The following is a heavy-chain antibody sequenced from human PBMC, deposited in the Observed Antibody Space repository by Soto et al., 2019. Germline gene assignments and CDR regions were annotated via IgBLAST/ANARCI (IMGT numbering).Heavy chain of an antibody. CDR2: INHYGTI. V-gene: IGHV4-34*01. CDR1: NGSLHCLI. D-gene: IGHD1-1*01. Sequence: SETLSLTCGVYNGSLHCLIWSWIRQPPGKGLEWIGEINHYGTINYNPSLRSRLTISVDRSRNQISLNLRSVTAADTAVYYCATGGGLLASRMVHFDPWGPGTLVTVSS. J-gene: IGHJ5*02. CDR3: ATGGGLLASRMVHFDP.